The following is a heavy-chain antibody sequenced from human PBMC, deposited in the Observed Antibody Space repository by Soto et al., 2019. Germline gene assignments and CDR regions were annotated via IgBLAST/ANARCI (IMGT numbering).Heavy chain of an antibody. CDR1: GFTFSSYG. CDR2: ISYDGSNK. Sequence: GGSLRLSCAASGFTFSSYGMHWVRQAPGKGLEWVAVISYDGSNKYYADSVKGRFTISRDNSKNTLYLQMNSLRAEDTAVYYCAKDRGAVDEAEYYYGMDVWGQGTTVTVSS. D-gene: IGHD6-19*01. J-gene: IGHJ6*02. CDR3: AKDRGAVDEAEYYYGMDV. V-gene: IGHV3-30*18.